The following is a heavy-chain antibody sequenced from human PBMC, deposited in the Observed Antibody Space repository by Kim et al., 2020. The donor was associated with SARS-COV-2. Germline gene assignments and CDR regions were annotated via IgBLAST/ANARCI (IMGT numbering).Heavy chain of an antibody. CDR3: ARSLGRQQLGN. CDR1: GGSISSFY. V-gene: IGHV4-59*13. CDR2: ISHSGNS. J-gene: IGHJ4*02. D-gene: IGHD1-1*01. Sequence: SETLSLTCTVSGGSISSFYWTWIRQPPGKGLEWIGYISHSGNSNYNPSLKSRVSMSVDTSENQFSLKLSSVTAADTAVYYCARSLGRQQLGNWGQGTLVT.